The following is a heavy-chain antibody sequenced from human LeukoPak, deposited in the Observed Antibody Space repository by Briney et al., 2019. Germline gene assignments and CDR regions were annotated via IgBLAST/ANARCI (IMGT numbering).Heavy chain of an antibody. CDR1: GSSISSYY. Sequence: SETLSLTCTVSGSSISSYYWSWIRQPPGKGLEWIGYIYYSGSTNHNPSLKSRVTISVDTSKNQFSLKLSSVTAADTAVYYCATGIVGATRSLDFALGYWGQGTLVTVSS. CDR2: IYYSGST. J-gene: IGHJ4*02. D-gene: IGHD1-26*01. V-gene: IGHV4-59*01. CDR3: ATGIVGATRSLDFALGY.